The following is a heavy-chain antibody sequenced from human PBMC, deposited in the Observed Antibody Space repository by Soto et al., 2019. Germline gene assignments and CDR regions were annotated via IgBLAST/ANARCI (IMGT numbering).Heavy chain of an antibody. V-gene: IGHV4-4*02. CDR2: IYYSGST. CDR3: ARDPYSSPPYYYYGMDV. D-gene: IGHD6-13*01. Sequence: SETLSLTCAVSGGSISSSNWWSWVRQPPGKGLEWIGEIYYSGSTNYNPSLKSRVTISVDTSKNQFSLKLSSVTAADTAVYYCARDPYSSPPYYYYGMDVWGQGTTVTVSS. J-gene: IGHJ6*02. CDR1: GGSISSSNW.